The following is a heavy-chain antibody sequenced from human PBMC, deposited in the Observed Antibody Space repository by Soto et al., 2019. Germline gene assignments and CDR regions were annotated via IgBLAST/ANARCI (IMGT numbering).Heavy chain of an antibody. Sequence: VQLLESGGGLIQPGGSLRLSCAASGFTFSYGIHWLRQAPGKGLEWGAYISYDSSNKFYGDSVKGRFTISRDNSKNTKFLQMNSLRAEDTAVYYCAKLVIGYCSGNTCDDYWGQGTLVAVSS. V-gene: IGHV3-30*18. CDR3: AKLVIGYCSGNTCDDY. CDR2: ISYDSSNK. D-gene: IGHD2-15*01. J-gene: IGHJ4*02. CDR1: GFTFSYG.